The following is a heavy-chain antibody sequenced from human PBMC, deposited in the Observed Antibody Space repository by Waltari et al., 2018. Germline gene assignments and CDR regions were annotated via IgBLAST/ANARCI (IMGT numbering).Heavy chain of an antibody. V-gene: IGHV3-30*18. CDR2: ISYDGSNK. D-gene: IGHD1-7*01. Sequence: QVQLVESGGGVVQPGRSLRLSCAASGFTFSSYGMHWVRQAPGKGLEWVAVISYDGSNKYYADSVKGRFTISRDNSKNTLNLQMNSLRAEDTAVYYCAKDFRYNWNYASIDYWGQGTLVTVSS. CDR3: AKDFRYNWNYASIDY. CDR1: GFTFSSYG. J-gene: IGHJ4*02.